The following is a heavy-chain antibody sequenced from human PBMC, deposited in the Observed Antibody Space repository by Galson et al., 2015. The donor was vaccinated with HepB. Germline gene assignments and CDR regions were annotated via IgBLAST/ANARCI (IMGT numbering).Heavy chain of an antibody. V-gene: IGHV1-69*13. Sequence: SVKVSCKASGGTFSSYAISWVRQAPGQGLEWMGGIIPIFGTANYAQKFQGRVTITADESTSTAYMELSSLRSEDTAVYYCASSHGGSGREGGAFDIWGQGTMVTVSS. J-gene: IGHJ3*02. CDR2: IIPIFGTA. CDR3: ASSHGGSGREGGAFDI. CDR1: GGTFSSYA. D-gene: IGHD6-19*01.